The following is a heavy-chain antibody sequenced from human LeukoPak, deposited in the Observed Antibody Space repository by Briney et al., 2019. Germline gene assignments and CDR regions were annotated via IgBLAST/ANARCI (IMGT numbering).Heavy chain of an antibody. CDR1: GFTFSSYS. D-gene: IGHD6-6*01. J-gene: IGHJ4*02. Sequence: TGGSLRLSCAASGFTFSSYSMNWVRQAPGKGLEWVSSISSSSSYIYYADSVKGRFAISRDNSKNTLYLQMNSLRAEDTAVYYCAKDARYSSSSNSGFDYWGQGTLVTVSS. CDR2: ISSSSSYI. CDR3: AKDARYSSSSNSGFDY. V-gene: IGHV3-21*01.